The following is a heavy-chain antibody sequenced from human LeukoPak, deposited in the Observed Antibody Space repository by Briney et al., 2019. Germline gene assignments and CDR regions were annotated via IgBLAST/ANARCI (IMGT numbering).Heavy chain of an antibody. CDR1: GFTFSNYD. D-gene: IGHD3-3*01. Sequence: GGSLRLSCAASGFTFSNYDMHWVRQAPGKGLEWVAVISHDGTNKYYADSVKGRFTISRDNSKSTLYLQMNSLRAEDTAVYYCAKENDFVYWGQGTLVTVSS. V-gene: IGHV3-30*18. CDR2: ISHDGTNK. J-gene: IGHJ4*02. CDR3: AKENDFVY.